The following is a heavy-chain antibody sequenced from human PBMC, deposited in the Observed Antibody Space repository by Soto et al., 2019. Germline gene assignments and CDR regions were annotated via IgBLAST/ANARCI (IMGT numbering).Heavy chain of an antibody. V-gene: IGHV1-3*01. CDR2: INAGNGNT. Sequence: QVQLVQSGAEVKKPGASVKVSCTASGYTFTSYAMHWVRQAPGQRLEWMGWINAGNGNTKYSQKFQGRVTITRDTSASTAYMELSSLRSEDTAVYYCARIFSAAAAYYFDYWGQGTLVTVSS. J-gene: IGHJ4*02. CDR3: ARIFSAAAAYYFDY. D-gene: IGHD6-13*01. CDR1: GYTFTSYA.